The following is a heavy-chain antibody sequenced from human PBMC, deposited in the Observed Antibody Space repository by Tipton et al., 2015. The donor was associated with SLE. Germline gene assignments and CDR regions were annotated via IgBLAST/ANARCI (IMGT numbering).Heavy chain of an antibody. D-gene: IGHD1-7*01. CDR1: GFTVSSNY. Sequence: SLRLSCAASGFTVSSNYMSWVRQAPGKGLEWVSVIYSGGRTYYADSVKGRFPISRDNSKNTLYLQIKSLRAEDTAVYYCARGNSYYYGMDVWGQGTTVTVSS. J-gene: IGHJ6*02. CDR3: ARGNSYYYGMDV. CDR2: IYSGGRT. V-gene: IGHV3-53*01.